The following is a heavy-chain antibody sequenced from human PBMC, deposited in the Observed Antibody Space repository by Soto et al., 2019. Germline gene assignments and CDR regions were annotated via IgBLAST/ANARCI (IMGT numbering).Heavy chain of an antibody. CDR1: GFSLSTSGVG. D-gene: IGHD1-7*01. V-gene: IGHV2-5*02. Sequence: SGPTLVNPTQTLTLTCTFSGFSLSTSGVGVGWIRQPPGKALEWLALIYWDDDKRYSPSLKSRLTITKDTSKNQVVLTMTNVDPVDTGTYYCAHRRANSLDRGAFDIWGQGTMVTVSS. CDR3: AHRRANSLDRGAFDI. J-gene: IGHJ3*02. CDR2: IYWDDDK.